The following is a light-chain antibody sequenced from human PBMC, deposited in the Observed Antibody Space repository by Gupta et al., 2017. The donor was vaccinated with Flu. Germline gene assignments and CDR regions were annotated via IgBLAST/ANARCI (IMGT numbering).Light chain of an antibody. V-gene: IGLV2-14*01. Sequence: QSALTQPASVSGSPGQSITIPCTGTSNDVGAYNSVPWYQQHPGKAPKLIIYDVTDRPSGVSNRFSGSKSGNTASLTISGLQADDEADYYCGSYTTRNTGVFGTGTKVTVL. J-gene: IGLJ1*01. CDR2: DVT. CDR1: SNDVGAYNS. CDR3: GSYTTRNTGV.